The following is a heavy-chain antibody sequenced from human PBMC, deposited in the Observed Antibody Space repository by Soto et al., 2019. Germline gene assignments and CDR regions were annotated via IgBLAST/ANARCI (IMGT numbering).Heavy chain of an antibody. CDR3: ARVTGYYAPDY. V-gene: IGHV1-18*01. D-gene: IGHD3-9*01. J-gene: IGHJ4*02. CDR1: GYTFTNYG. Sequence: ASVKVSCKASGYTFTNYGISWVRQAPGQGLEWMGWISTYNGSTNHAQKLQDRVIMTTDTSTSTAYMELRSLRSEDTAVYYCARVTGYYAPDYWGQGTLVTVSS. CDR2: ISTYNGST.